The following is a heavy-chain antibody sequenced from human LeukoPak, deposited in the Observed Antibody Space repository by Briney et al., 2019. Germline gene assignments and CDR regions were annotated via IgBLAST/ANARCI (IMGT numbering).Heavy chain of an antibody. CDR3: AREPRCSSCSHEY. CDR1: GFTFSDYY. CDR2: MRGDGNAK. V-gene: IGHV3-11*04. D-gene: IGHD6-13*01. J-gene: IGHJ4*02. Sequence: GGSLRLSCAASGFTFSDYYMSWVRQAPGKGLEWVSYMRGDGNAKYYGDSVRGRFTISRDNAKNSVFLQMNSLRAEDTAVYYCAREPRCSSCSHEYWGQGILVTVSS.